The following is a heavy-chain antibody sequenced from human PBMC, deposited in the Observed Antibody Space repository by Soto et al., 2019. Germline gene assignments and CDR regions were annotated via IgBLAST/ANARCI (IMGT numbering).Heavy chain of an antibody. J-gene: IGHJ3*02. CDR1: GYTFTSYG. CDR3: ARSKQWLVPDAFDI. V-gene: IGHV1-18*01. Sequence: ASVKVSCKASGYTFTSYGISRVRQAPGQGLEWMGWISAYNGNTNYAQKLQGRVTMTTDASTSTAYMELRSLRSDGTAVYYCARSKQWLVPDAFDIWGQGTMVTVSS. CDR2: ISAYNGNT. D-gene: IGHD6-19*01.